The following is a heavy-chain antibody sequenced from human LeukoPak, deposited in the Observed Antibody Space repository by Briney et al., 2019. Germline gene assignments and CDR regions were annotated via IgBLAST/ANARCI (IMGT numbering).Heavy chain of an antibody. CDR2: IYYSGST. Sequence: SETLSLTCTVSGGSISSSSYYWGWTRQPPGKGLEWIGSIYYSGSTYYNPSLKSRVTISVDTSKNQFPLKLSSVTAADTAVYYCATEVYYYYYMDVWGKGTTVTVSS. V-gene: IGHV4-39*01. CDR3: ATEVYYYYYMDV. J-gene: IGHJ6*03. CDR1: GGSISSSSYY.